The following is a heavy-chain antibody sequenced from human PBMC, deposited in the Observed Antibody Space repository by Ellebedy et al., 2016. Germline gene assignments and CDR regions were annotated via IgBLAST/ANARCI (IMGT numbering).Heavy chain of an antibody. CDR2: IYPVDSDT. V-gene: IGHV5-51*01. CDR3: ARGMGVVTTAFDI. D-gene: IGHD2-21*02. J-gene: IGHJ3*02. Sequence: GESLKISCKSSGYTFTNHWIGWVRQMPGEGLEWMGIIYPVDSDTTYSPSFQGQVTISADKSISTAYLQWYSLKASDTAMYYCARGMGVVTTAFDIWGRGTMVTVSS. CDR1: GYTFTNHW.